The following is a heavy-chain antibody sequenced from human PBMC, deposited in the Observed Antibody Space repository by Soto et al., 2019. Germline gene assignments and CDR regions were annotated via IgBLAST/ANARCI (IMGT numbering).Heavy chain of an antibody. D-gene: IGHD5-18*01. CDR2: ISGSGGST. CDR3: AKDQLGYGEYYFDY. CDR1: GFTFSSYG. J-gene: IGHJ4*02. V-gene: IGHV3-23*01. Sequence: GGSLRLSCAASGFTFSSYGMHWVRQAPGKGLEWVSSISGSGGSTYYADSVKGRFTISRDNSKDTLYLQMSSLRAEDTAIYYCAKDQLGYGEYYFDYWGQGTLVTVSS.